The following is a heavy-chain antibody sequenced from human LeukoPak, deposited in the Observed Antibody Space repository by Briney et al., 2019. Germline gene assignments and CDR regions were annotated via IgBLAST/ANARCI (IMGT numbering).Heavy chain of an antibody. Sequence: GGSLRLSCAASGFTFTSFGMSWVRQAPGKGLEWVSYISSSSSTIYYADSVKGRFTISRDNAKNSLYLQMNSLRAEDTAVYFCARDFGARGWFDYWGQGTLVTVSS. J-gene: IGHJ4*02. CDR3: ARDFGARGWFDY. CDR2: ISSSSSTI. V-gene: IGHV3-48*01. CDR1: GFTFTSFG. D-gene: IGHD6-19*01.